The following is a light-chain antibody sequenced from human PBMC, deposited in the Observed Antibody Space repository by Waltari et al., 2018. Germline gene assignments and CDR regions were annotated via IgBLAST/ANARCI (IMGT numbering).Light chain of an antibody. V-gene: IGLV3-27*01. CDR1: ILPKNF. J-gene: IGLJ2*01. CDR2: NDS. Sequence: SYELTQPSSVSVSPGQTARITCSGAILPKNFARWCRQSPGQAPLWVSYNDSERPSGIPERLSGASSGTTVTLTSSGAQIEDEADYVGYSTANNSPVGFGGGTRLTVL. CDR3: YSTANNSPVG.